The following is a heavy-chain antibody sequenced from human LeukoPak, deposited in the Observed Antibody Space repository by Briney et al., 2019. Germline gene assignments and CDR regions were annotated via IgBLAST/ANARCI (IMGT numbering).Heavy chain of an antibody. V-gene: IGHV3-74*03. CDR2: IDSNGGGA. CDR3: AKPYYYDSSGFDY. J-gene: IGHJ4*02. Sequence: GGSLRLSCATSGFTFNIYWMQWVRQVPGKGLVWVSRIDSNGGGATYADSVKGRFTTSRDNGNNTMYLQMNSLRAEDTAVYYCAKPYYYDSSGFDYWGQGTLVTVSS. D-gene: IGHD3-22*01. CDR1: GFTFNIYW.